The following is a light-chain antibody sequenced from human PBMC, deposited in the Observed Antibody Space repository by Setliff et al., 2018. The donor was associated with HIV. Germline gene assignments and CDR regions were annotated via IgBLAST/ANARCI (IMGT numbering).Light chain of an antibody. J-gene: IGLJ1*01. V-gene: IGLV2-14*03. CDR2: DVN. CDR3: SSYTNSITPYV. Sequence: QSALTQPASVSGSPGQSITISCTGTNNDVGDYNYVSWYQQHPGTVPKLLIYDVNKRPSGVSNRFSASKSGNTASLTISGLQAEDEADYYCSSYTNSITPYVFGSGTKVTVL. CDR1: NNDVGDYNY.